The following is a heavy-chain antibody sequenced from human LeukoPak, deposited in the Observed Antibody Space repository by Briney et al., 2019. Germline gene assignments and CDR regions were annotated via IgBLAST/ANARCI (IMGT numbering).Heavy chain of an antibody. J-gene: IGHJ4*02. CDR3: AKVAGTWNYAHCDY. D-gene: IGHD1-7*01. V-gene: IGHV3-7*03. CDR1: GFTFSNHW. CDR2: IKQDGSEI. Sequence: PGGSLRLSCAASGFTFSNHWMSWVRQAPGKGLEWVANIKQDGSEIYYVDSVKGRFTISRDNAKNSLYLRMNSLRAEDTAVYYCAKVAGTWNYAHCDYWGQGTLVTVSS.